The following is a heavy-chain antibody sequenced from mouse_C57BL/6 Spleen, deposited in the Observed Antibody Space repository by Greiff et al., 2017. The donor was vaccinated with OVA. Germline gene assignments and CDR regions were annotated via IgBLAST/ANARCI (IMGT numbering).Heavy chain of an antibody. Sequence: VQLQQPGAELVMPGASVKLSCKASGYTFTSYWMHWVKQRPGQGLEWIGEIDPSDSYTNYNQKFKGKSTLTVDKSSSTAYMQLSSLTSEDSAVYYCARRGTFYDAYYAMDYWGQGTSVTVSS. V-gene: IGHV1-69*01. CDR2: IDPSDSYT. J-gene: IGHJ4*01. D-gene: IGHD2-12*01. CDR3: ARRGTFYDAYYAMDY. CDR1: GYTFTSYW.